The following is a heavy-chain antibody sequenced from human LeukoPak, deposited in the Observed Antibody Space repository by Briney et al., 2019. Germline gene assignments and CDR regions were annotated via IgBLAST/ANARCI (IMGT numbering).Heavy chain of an antibody. D-gene: IGHD5-18*01. V-gene: IGHV3-30-3*01. CDR1: GFTFSSYA. CDR3: AKDRETAMVTSLRIFDY. CDR2: ISYDGSNK. Sequence: PGRSLRLSCAASGFTFSSYAMHWVRQAPGKGLEWVAVISYDGSNKYYADSVKGRFTISRDNSKNTLYLQMNSLRAEDTAVYYCAKDRETAMVTSLRIFDYWGQGTLVTVSS. J-gene: IGHJ4*02.